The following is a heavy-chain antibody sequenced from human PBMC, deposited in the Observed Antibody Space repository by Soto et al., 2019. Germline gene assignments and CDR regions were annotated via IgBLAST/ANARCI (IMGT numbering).Heavy chain of an antibody. CDR2: INPSGGST. J-gene: IGHJ6*02. D-gene: IGHD4-17*01. V-gene: IGHV1-46*01. Sequence: ASVKVSCKASGYTFTIYYMHWVLQAPGQGLEWMGIINPSGGSTSYAQKFQGRVTMTRDTSTSTVYMELSSLRSEDTAVYYCAREQGLHYYYNGMDFWCQGTMVTVAS. CDR3: AREQGLHYYYNGMDF. CDR1: GYTFTIYY.